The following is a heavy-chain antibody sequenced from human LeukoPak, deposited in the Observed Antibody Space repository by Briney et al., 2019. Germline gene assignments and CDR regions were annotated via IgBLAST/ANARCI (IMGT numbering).Heavy chain of an antibody. V-gene: IGHV4-34*01. J-gene: IGHJ4*02. D-gene: IGHD2-2*01. Sequence: PSETLSLTCAVYGGSFSGYYWSWIRQPPGKGLEWIGEINHSGSTNYNPPLKSRVTISVDTSKNQFSLKLSSVTAADTAVYYCASSPNCSSTSCSSGYWGQGTLVTVSS. CDR3: ASSPNCSSTSCSSGY. CDR1: GGSFSGYY. CDR2: INHSGST.